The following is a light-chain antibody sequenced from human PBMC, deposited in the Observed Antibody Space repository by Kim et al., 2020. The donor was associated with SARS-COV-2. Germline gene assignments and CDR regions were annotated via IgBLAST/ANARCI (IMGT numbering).Light chain of an antibody. J-gene: IGLJ2*01. Sequence: TPGQSVTVSGSEGTSNIATNSVYWYQHLPRTAPKVLIYGSNERPSGVPDRFSGSKSGTSASLAISGLRSEDEADYYCASWDDSLRAVLFGGGTQLTV. CDR3: ASWDDSLRAVL. CDR1: TSNIATNS. CDR2: GSN. V-gene: IGLV1-47*01.